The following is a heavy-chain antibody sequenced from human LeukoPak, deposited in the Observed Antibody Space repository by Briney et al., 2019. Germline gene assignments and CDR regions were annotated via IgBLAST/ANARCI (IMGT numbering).Heavy chain of an antibody. CDR1: GFIFSSYA. D-gene: IGHD3-22*01. CDR3: ARGSGYLETVDY. V-gene: IGHV3-30*04. Sequence: GGSLRLSCAASGFIFSSYAMHWVRQAPGKGLEWVAVISYDGSNKYYADSVKGRFTISRANSKNTLYLQMNSLTTEDTAVYYCARGSGYLETVDYWGQGTLVTVSS. J-gene: IGHJ4*02. CDR2: ISYDGSNK.